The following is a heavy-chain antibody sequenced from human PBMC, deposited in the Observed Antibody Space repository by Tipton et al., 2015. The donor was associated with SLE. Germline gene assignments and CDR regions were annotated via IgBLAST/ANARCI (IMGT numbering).Heavy chain of an antibody. D-gene: IGHD6-6*01. CDR1: GGSISSHY. Sequence: TLSLTCTVSGGSISSHYWSWIRQPPGKGLEWIGYIYYSGSTKYNPSLKSRVTISVDTSKNQFSLKLSSVTAADTAVYYCARVNFRWDYSSSYYFDYWGQGTLVTVSS. CDR3: ARVNFRWDYSSSYYFDY. V-gene: IGHV4-59*11. CDR2: IYYSGST. J-gene: IGHJ4*02.